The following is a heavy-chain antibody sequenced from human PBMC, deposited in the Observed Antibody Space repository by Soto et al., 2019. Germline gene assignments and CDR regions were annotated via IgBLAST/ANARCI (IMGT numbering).Heavy chain of an antibody. CDR3: ARDLRSTTTTEENYYRYYMDV. J-gene: IGHJ6*03. V-gene: IGHV1-2*04. CDR1: GYTFSDYY. Sequence: QVQLVQSGAEVKSPGASVKVSCKASGYTFSDYYIQWVRQAPGQGLEWVGWINPHSGGTHYGREFKGWVTVTRDTSINTVYLELSRLKSDDTAVHYCARDLRSTTTTEENYYRYYMDVWGKGTKVIVSS. CDR2: INPHSGGT. D-gene: IGHD4-4*01.